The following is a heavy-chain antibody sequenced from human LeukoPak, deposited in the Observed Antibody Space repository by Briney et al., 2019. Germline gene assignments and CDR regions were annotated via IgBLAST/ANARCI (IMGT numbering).Heavy chain of an antibody. D-gene: IGHD6-19*01. J-gene: IGHJ4*02. CDR3: AKDQGIAVAGHHFDY. Sequence: GGSLRLSCAASGFTFSSYGMHWVRQAPGKGLEWVAVIWYDGSNKYYADSVKGRFTISRDNSKSTLYLQMNSLRAEDTAVYYCAKDQGIAVAGHHFDYWGQGTLVTVSS. CDR2: IWYDGSNK. V-gene: IGHV3-33*06. CDR1: GFTFSSYG.